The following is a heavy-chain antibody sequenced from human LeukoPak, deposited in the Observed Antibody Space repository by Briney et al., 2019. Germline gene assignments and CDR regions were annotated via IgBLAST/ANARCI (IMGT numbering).Heavy chain of an antibody. V-gene: IGHV3-21*01. D-gene: IGHD2-15*01. CDR1: GFTFSSYS. CDR2: ISSSSSYI. J-gene: IGHJ4*02. Sequence: GGSLRLSCAASGFTFSSYSMNWVRQAPGKGLEWVSSISSSSSYIYYADSVKGRFTISRDNAKNPLYLQMNSLRAEDTAVYYCARDQSSGGSCYDYWGQGTLVTVSS. CDR3: ARDQSSGGSCYDY.